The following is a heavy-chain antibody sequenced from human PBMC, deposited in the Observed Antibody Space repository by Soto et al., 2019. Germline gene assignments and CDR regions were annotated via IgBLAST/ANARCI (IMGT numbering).Heavy chain of an antibody. J-gene: IGHJ4*02. Sequence: QVQLVESGGGVVQPGRSLRLSCAASGFTFSSYGMHWVRQAPGKGLEWVAVIWYDGSNKYYADSVKGRFTISRDNSKNTLYLQMNSLRAEDTAAYYCARDQGIAAAGTLIDDYWGQGTLVTVSS. CDR3: ARDQGIAAAGTLIDDY. V-gene: IGHV3-33*01. CDR1: GFTFSSYG. D-gene: IGHD6-13*01. CDR2: IWYDGSNK.